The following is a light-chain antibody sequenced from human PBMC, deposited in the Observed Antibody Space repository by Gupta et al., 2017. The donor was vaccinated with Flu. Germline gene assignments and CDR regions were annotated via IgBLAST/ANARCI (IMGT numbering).Light chain of an antibody. J-gene: IGKJ3*01. CDR1: QDISNY. V-gene: IGKV1-33*01. CDR3: QQYDNLRIT. CDR2: GAS. Sequence: DIQMTQSPSSLSASVGDRVTITCQASQDISNYLNWYQQKPGKAPKLLIYGASNLETGVPSRFSGSGSGTDFTFTISSLQPEDIATYYCQQYDNLRITFGPGTKVDIK.